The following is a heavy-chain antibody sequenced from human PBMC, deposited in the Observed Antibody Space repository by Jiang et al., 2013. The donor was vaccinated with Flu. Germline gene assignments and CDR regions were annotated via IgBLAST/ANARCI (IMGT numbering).Heavy chain of an antibody. Sequence: VQLVESGAEVKKPGASVKVSCEASGYTFTNYGINWVRQAPGQRLEWMGWINAGNGNTGYSQKFQARVTITSNTSANIAYMELSSLRSEDTAVYYCARVLRDYSGRIYYSDYWGQGTLVTVSS. J-gene: IGHJ4*02. CDR3: ARVLRDYSGRIYYSDY. CDR1: GYTFTNYG. V-gene: IGHV1-3*01. D-gene: IGHD4-11*01. CDR2: INAGNGNT.